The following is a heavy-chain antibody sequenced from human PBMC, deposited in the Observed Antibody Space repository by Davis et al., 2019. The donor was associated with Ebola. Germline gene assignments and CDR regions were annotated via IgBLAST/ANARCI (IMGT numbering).Heavy chain of an antibody. J-gene: IGHJ3*02. D-gene: IGHD1-26*01. CDR1: GYTFTSYW. V-gene: IGHV5-51*01. CDR2: IYPGDSDT. CDR3: ARLGRQIVGVTGSFDI. Sequence: PGGSLRLSCKGSGYTFTSYWIAWVRQMPGKGLEWMGIIYPGDSDTRYRPSFQGQVTISADKSISTAYLQWSSLRASDTATYYCARLGRQIVGVTGSFDIWGQGTMVTVSS.